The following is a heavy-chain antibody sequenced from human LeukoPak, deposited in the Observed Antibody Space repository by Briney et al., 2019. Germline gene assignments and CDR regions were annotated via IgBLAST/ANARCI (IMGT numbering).Heavy chain of an antibody. Sequence: GGSLRLSCAASGFSFSSYWMSWMRQAPGKGLEWVANIKFDGNEEYYVDSVKGRFTISRDNAKNSLYLQLNSLRVEDTAVYYCKSGGAAPGSFDYWGQGTLVTVSS. V-gene: IGHV3-7*01. J-gene: IGHJ4*02. D-gene: IGHD1-1*01. CDR1: GFSFSSYW. CDR3: KSGGAAPGSFDY. CDR2: IKFDGNEE.